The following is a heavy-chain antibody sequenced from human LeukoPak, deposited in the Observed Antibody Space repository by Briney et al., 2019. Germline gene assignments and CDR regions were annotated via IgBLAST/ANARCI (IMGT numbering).Heavy chain of an antibody. CDR3: ARVNIVVVPAAYFGFDP. Sequence: PSETLSLTCAVYGGSFSGYYWSWIRQPPGKGLEWIGEINHSGSTNYNPSLKSRVTISVDTSKDQFSLKLSSVTAADTAVYYCARVNIVVVPAAYFGFDPWGQGTLVTVSS. D-gene: IGHD2-2*01. V-gene: IGHV4-34*01. J-gene: IGHJ5*02. CDR2: INHSGST. CDR1: GGSFSGYY.